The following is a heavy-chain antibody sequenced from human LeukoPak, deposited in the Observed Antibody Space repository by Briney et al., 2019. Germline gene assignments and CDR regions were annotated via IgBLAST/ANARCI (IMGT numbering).Heavy chain of an antibody. D-gene: IGHD3-10*01. Sequence: SETLSLTCSVSTGSLSTFWWSWIRQPPGKGLEWIGFIHYTGGTLYNPSLKSRVTLSVDVSKSQFSLSLTSATTADTAVYYCARTGSSGSFSDYWGQGTLVTVSS. J-gene: IGHJ4*02. CDR1: TGSLSTFW. CDR3: ARTGSSGSFSDY. V-gene: IGHV4-59*01. CDR2: IHYTGGT.